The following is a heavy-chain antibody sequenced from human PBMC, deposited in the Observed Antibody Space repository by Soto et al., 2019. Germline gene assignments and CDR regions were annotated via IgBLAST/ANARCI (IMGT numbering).Heavy chain of an antibody. CDR2: IIPIFGTA. J-gene: IGHJ3*02. V-gene: IGHV1-69*13. D-gene: IGHD3-3*01. CDR3: ARRRDFWSGYQVAFAI. Sequence: GASVKVSWKASGGTFSSYAISWVRQAPGQGLEWMGGIIPIFGTANYAQKFQGRVTITADESTSTAYMELSSLRSEDTAVYYCARRRDFWSGYQVAFAIWGQGTMVTVSS. CDR1: GGTFSSYA.